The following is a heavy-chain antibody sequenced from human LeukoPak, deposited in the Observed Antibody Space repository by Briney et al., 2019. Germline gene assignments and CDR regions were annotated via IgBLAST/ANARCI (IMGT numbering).Heavy chain of an antibody. CDR2: IYHSGST. CDR3: WGFGRAQFDP. D-gene: IGHD3-10*01. V-gene: IGHV4-30-2*01. CDR1: GGSISSGGYY. Sequence: PSQTLSLTCTVSGGSISSGGYYWSWIRQPPGKGLEWIGYIYHSGSTYYNPSLKSRVTISVDRSKNQFSLKLSSVTAADTAVYYCWGFGRAQFDPWGQGTLVTVSS. J-gene: IGHJ5*02.